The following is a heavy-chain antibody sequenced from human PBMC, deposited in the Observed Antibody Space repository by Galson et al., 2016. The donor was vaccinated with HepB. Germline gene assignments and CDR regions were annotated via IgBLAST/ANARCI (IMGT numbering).Heavy chain of an antibody. Sequence: SLRLSCAASGFTFSNYWMSWVRQAPGKGLEWVANINQDGSPKSYADSVKGRFTISRENAKNSLYLQMNSLRAGDTAVYYCARADTVMGTYWYFDLWGRGTLVTVSS. CDR2: INQDGSPK. CDR1: GFTFSNYW. D-gene: IGHD5-18*01. V-gene: IGHV3-7*01. CDR3: ARADTVMGTYWYFDL. J-gene: IGHJ2*01.